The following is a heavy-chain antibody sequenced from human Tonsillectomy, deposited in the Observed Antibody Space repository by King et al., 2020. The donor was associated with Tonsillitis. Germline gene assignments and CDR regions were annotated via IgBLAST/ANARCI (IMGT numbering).Heavy chain of an antibody. CDR3: ARERWEQQRLQGYFDP. V-gene: IGHV4-4*07. CDR1: GGSVSSYS. Sequence: QLQESGPGLVKPSETLSLTCTVSGGSVSSYSLSWIRQPAGKGPEWIGRIYPSGSTNYNSSLRSRVTVSVDTSKNYFSLILSSVTAADTAVYYCARERWEQQRLQGYFDPWGQGTLVTVSS. CDR2: IYPSGST. D-gene: IGHD6-25*01. J-gene: IGHJ5*02.